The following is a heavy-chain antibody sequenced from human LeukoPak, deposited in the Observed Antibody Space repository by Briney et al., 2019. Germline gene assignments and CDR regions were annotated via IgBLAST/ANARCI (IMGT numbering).Heavy chain of an antibody. CDR1: GFTFSTYW. CDR3: ARGRYYLDS. V-gene: IGHV3-74*01. J-gene: IGHJ4*02. Sequence: GGSLRLSCAASGFTFSTYWMHWVRQAPGKGLVWASRFNSDGRSAYYADSVKGRFTISRDNAKNTLYLQMNSLRAEDTAVYYCARGRYYLDSWGQGTLVTVSS. D-gene: IGHD4-17*01. CDR2: FNSDGRSA.